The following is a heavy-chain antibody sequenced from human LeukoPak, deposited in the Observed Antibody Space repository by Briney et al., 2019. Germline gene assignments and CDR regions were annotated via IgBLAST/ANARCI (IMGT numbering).Heavy chain of an antibody. Sequence: GGSLRLSRAASGFTFSSYAMSWVRQAPGKGLEWVPAISGSGGSTYYADSVKGRFTISRDNSKNTLYLQMNSLRAEDTAVYYCAKGTRGYCTSTRCYEFDYWGQGTLVTVSS. V-gene: IGHV3-23*01. CDR1: GFTFSSYA. J-gene: IGHJ4*02. CDR3: AKGTRGYCTSTRCYEFDY. D-gene: IGHD2-2*01. CDR2: ISGSGGST.